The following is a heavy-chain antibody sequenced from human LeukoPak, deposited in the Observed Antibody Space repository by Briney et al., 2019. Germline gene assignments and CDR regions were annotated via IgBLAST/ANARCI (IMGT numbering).Heavy chain of an antibody. V-gene: IGHV4-4*09. Sequence: PSETLSLTCTVSGGSINTYYWSWIRQPLGKGLEWIGYIYTSGDTNYNPSLKSRVTISGDTSKNQFSLKLTSVTAADTAFYYCARHAPTGTPTIFDYWGQGTLVTVSS. J-gene: IGHJ4*02. CDR3: ARHAPTGTPTIFDY. CDR2: IYTSGDT. D-gene: IGHD1-1*01. CDR1: GGSINTYY.